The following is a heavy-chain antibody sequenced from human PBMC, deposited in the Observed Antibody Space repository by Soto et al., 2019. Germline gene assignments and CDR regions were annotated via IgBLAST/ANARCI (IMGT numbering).Heavy chain of an antibody. Sequence: ESGGGVVQPGRSLRLSCAASGFTFSSYAMHWVRQAPGKGLEWVAVISYDGSNKYYADSVKGRFTISRDNSKNTLYLQMNSLRAEDTAVYYCARDTTGWFDPWGQGTPVIVSS. CDR1: GFTFSSYA. CDR3: ARDTTGWFDP. J-gene: IGHJ5*02. CDR2: ISYDGSNK. D-gene: IGHD1-1*01. V-gene: IGHV3-30-3*01.